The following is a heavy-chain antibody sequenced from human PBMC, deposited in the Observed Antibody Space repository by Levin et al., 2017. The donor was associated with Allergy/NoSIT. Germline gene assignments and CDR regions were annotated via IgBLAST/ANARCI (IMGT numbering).Heavy chain of an antibody. Sequence: GESLKISCKASGYTFTSYDINWVRQATGQGLEWMGWMNPNSGNTGYAQKFQGRVTMTRNTSISTAYMELSSLRSEDTAVYYCARGVGRYCSSTSCVINSGVDYWGQGTLVTVSS. CDR1: GYTFTSYD. D-gene: IGHD2-2*01. CDR3: ARGVGRYCSSTSCVINSGVDY. V-gene: IGHV1-8*01. CDR2: MNPNSGNT. J-gene: IGHJ4*02.